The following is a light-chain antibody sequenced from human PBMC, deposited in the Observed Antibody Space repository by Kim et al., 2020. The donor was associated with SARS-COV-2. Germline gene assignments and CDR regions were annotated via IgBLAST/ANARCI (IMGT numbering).Light chain of an antibody. CDR1: QGISNY. V-gene: IGKV1-9*01. CDR2: EAS. Sequence: ASVGDTVTITFRASQGISNYLAWFQQEPGKAPKLLIYEASTLQSGVPSRFSGSGSGTEFTITVSSLQPEDFTTYYCLQLNSYPITFGQGTRLEIK. CDR3: LQLNSYPIT. J-gene: IGKJ5*01.